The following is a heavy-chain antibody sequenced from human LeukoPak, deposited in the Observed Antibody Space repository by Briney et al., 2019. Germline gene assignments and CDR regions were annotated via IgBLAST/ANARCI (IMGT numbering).Heavy chain of an antibody. CDR2: IHHSGNS. J-gene: IGHJ5*02. V-gene: IGHV4-59*02. CDR1: GASVTDYY. Sequence: SDTLSLTCTVSGASVTDYYWSWIRQSPGKGLEWISYIHHSGNSDYNPSLRSRVTTSLDTSKNQFSLNLISVTAADTAVYYCTRGHWGLQSWSQGTLVTASS. D-gene: IGHD7-27*01. CDR3: TRGHWGLQS.